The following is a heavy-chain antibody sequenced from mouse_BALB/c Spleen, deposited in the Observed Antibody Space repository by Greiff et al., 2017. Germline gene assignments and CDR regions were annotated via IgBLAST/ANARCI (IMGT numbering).Heavy chain of an antibody. V-gene: IGHV1S137*01. CDR2: ISTYYGDA. D-gene: IGHD1-1*01. CDR1: GYTFTDYA. Sequence: VQLQESGAELVRPGVSVKISCKGSGYTFTDYAMHWVKQSHAKSLEWIGVISTYYGDASYNQKFKGKATMTVDKSSSTAYMELARLTSEDSAIYYCARGITTVVATHPFAYWGQGTLVTVSA. CDR3: ARGITTVVATHPFAY. J-gene: IGHJ3*01.